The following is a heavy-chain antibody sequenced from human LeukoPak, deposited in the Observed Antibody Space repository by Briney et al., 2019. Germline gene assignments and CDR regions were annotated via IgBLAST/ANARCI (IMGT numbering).Heavy chain of an antibody. J-gene: IGHJ4*02. CDR2: ISGDGERT. Sequence: PGGSLRLSCAASGFTFDDYAIHWVRQLPGKGLEWVSVISGDGERTDYADSVRGRFTVSRDNSKNSLYLQMNSLRSKDTALYYCAKETYSNSYSGFDYWGQGTLVTVSS. V-gene: IGHV3-43*02. CDR1: GFTFDDYA. CDR3: AKETYSNSYSGFDY. D-gene: IGHD5-18*01.